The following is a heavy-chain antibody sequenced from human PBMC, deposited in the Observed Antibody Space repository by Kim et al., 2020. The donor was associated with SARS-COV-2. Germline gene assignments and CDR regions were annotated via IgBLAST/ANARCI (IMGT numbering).Heavy chain of an antibody. CDR3: ARGLVGGAFDP. J-gene: IGHJ5*02. V-gene: IGHV4-59*09. D-gene: IGHD6-13*01. CDR2: T. Sequence: TNYNPSLKSRVTISVDTSKNQFSLKLSSVTAADTAVYYCARGLVGGAFDPWGQGTLVTVSS.